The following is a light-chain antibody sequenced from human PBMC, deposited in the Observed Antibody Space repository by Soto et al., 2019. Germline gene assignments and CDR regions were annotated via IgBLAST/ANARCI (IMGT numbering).Light chain of an antibody. CDR3: QQYNNWPLYT. J-gene: IGKJ2*01. CDR2: GAS. Sequence: EVVMTQSPATLSVSPGERATLSCRASQSVGSNLSWYQQKPGQAPRLLMYGASTRATGIPARFSGSGSGTEFTLTISSLQSEDFAVYYCQQYNNWPLYTFGQGTKLEIK. CDR1: QSVGSN. V-gene: IGKV3D-15*01.